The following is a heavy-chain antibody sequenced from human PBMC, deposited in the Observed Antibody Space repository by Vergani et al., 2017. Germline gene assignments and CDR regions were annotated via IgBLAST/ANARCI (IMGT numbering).Heavy chain of an antibody. J-gene: IGHJ4*02. V-gene: IGHV3-9*01. CDR2: ISWNSGSI. CDR3: AKVNHYCSSTSCYFDY. D-gene: IGHD2-2*01. CDR1: GFTFDDYA. Sequence: EVQLVESGGGLVQPGRSLRLSCAASGFTFDDYAMHCVLQPPGKGLEWVSGISWNSGSIGYADSVKGRFTISRDNAKNSLYLQMNSLRAEDTALYYCAKVNHYCSSTSCYFDYWGQGTLVTVSS.